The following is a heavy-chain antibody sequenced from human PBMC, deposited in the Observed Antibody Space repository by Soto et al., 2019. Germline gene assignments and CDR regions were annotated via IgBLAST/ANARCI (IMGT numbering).Heavy chain of an antibody. CDR1: GGSIDSSSYF. CDR3: ARHYSSGSRNWFDP. D-gene: IGHD6-19*01. CDR2: IYYSGST. J-gene: IGHJ5*02. V-gene: IGHV4-39*01. Sequence: SETLSLTCSVSGGSIDSSSYFWGWVRQPPGKGLEWIGSIYYSGSTYYNPSLRSRVTISVDTSKNQFSLKLSSVTAADTAVFYCARHYSSGSRNWFDPWGQGTLVTVSS.